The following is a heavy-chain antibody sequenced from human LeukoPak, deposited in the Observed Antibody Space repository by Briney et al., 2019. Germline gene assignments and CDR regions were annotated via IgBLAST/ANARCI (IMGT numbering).Heavy chain of an antibody. Sequence: GSSVKVSCKACGGTFSSYAISWVGPAPGQGLEWMGGIIPIFGTANYAQKFQGRVTITADESTSTAYMELSSLRSEDTAVYYCARDEMVVVAKGRNYYYGMDVWGQGTTVTVSS. CDR1: GGTFSSYA. CDR2: IIPIFGTA. V-gene: IGHV1-69*01. D-gene: IGHD2-15*01. CDR3: ARDEMVVVAKGRNYYYGMDV. J-gene: IGHJ6*02.